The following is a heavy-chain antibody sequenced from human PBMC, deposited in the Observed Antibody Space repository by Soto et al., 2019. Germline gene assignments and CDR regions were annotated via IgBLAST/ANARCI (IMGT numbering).Heavy chain of an antibody. CDR3: VRMGFSGGGYLSYYYYGMDI. CDR1: GYTFTSYY. J-gene: IGHJ6*02. V-gene: IGHV1-18*04. D-gene: IGHD5-12*01. Sequence: ASVKVSCKASGYTFTSYYIHWVRQAPGQGLEWMGLISTYNGNTNYAQTFQGRVTMTTDTSTSTVYMELRSLRSDDTAVYYCVRMGFSGGGYLSYYYYGMDIWGQGTTVTVSS. CDR2: ISTYNGNT.